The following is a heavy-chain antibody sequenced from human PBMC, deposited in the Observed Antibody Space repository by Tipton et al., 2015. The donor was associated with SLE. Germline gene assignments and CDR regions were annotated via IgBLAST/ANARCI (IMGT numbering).Heavy chain of an antibody. J-gene: IGHJ4*02. D-gene: IGHD4-11*01. CDR1: GGSISSYY. Sequence: GLVKPSESLSLTCTVNGGSISSYYWSWIRQPPGKGLEWIGYINYSGSTYYSPSLKSRLSISRDTSKNQFSLNLSSVTAADTAVYYCASLGTVTRPDRDYWGQGTLVTVSS. V-gene: IGHV4-59*01. CDR2: INYSGST. CDR3: ASLGTVTRPDRDY.